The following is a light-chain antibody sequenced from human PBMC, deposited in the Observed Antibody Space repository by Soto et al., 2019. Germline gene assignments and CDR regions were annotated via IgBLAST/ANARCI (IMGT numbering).Light chain of an antibody. CDR3: QQYGDSPQT. J-gene: IGKJ1*01. V-gene: IGKV3-20*01. CDR1: QSVTSNY. CDR2: GAS. Sequence: EIVLTQSPATLSLSPGERATLSGRASQSVTSNYLAWYQQKPGQAPRLLIYGASSRATAIPDRFSGSGSGTDFTLTISRLEPEDLAVYHCQQYGDSPQTFGQGTKVEIK.